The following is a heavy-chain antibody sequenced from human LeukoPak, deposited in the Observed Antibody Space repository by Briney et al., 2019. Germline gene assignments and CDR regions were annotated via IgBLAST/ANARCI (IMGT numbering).Heavy chain of an antibody. J-gene: IGHJ4*02. D-gene: IGHD6-19*01. CDR1: GFTFSNYV. CDR3: ARDRYSSGWYYFDY. Sequence: GGSLRLSCAASGFTFSNYVMSWVRQAPGKGLEWVSAISGSGSTYYADSVKGRLTISRDNSKNTLYLQMNSLRPEDTAVYYCARDRYSSGWYYFDYWGQGTLVTVSS. CDR2: ISGSGST. V-gene: IGHV3-23*01.